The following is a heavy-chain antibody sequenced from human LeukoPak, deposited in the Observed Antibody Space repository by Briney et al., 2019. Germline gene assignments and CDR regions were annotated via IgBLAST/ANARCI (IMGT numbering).Heavy chain of an antibody. D-gene: IGHD5-18*01. J-gene: IGHJ4*02. CDR2: ISSSSSTI. CDR3: ARYVDTTMLT. V-gene: IGHV3-48*02. Sequence: PGGSLRLSCAASGFNFSSYTMNWVRQAPGKGLEWVSYISSSSSTIYYADSVKGLFTISRDNAKNSLYLQMNSLRDEDTAVYYCARYVDTTMLTWGQGTLVTVSS. CDR1: GFNFSSYT.